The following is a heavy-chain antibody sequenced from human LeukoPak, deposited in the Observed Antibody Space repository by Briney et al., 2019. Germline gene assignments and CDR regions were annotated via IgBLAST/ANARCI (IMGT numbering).Heavy chain of an antibody. D-gene: IGHD3-3*01. CDR3: AREISHYDFWSGHDAFDI. J-gene: IGHJ3*02. CDR2: ISSSSSYI. V-gene: IGHV3-21*01. Sequence: GGSLRLSCAASGFTFSSYSMNWVRQAPGKGLEWVSSISSSSSYIYYADSVKGRFTISRDNAKNSLYLQMNSLRAEDTAVYYCAREISHYDFWSGHDAFDIWGQGTMVTVSS. CDR1: GFTFSSYS.